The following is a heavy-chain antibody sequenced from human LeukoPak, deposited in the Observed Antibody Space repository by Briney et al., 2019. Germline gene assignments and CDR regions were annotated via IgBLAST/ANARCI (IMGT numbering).Heavy chain of an antibody. D-gene: IGHD3-10*01. V-gene: IGHV1-3*01. CDR3: ARDHLLLWFGELSRDYYYYYGMDV. J-gene: IGHJ6*04. CDR1: GYTFTSYA. Sequence: ASVKVSCKASGYTFTSYAMHCVRQAPGQRLEWMGWINAGNGNTKYSQKFQGRVTITRDTSASTAYMELSSLRSEDTAVYYCARDHLLLWFGELSRDYYYYYGMDVWGKGTTVTVSS. CDR2: INAGNGNT.